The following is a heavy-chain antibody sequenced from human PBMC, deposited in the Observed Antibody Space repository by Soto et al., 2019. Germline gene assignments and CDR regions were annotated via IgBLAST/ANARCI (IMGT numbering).Heavy chain of an antibody. CDR1: GYSFNRYC. J-gene: IGHJ6*02. Sequence: QVQLVQSETEVKKPGASVKVSCKASGYSFNRYCMHWVRQAPGQGLEWVGWINVGNGDTKYSQNLQGRVSITRDTPARTLYTEVSSLTSEDTAVYYCAREGETLERKYYPGLDVWGQGTTVTVSS. CDR2: INVGNGDT. D-gene: IGHD1-1*01. CDR3: AREGETLERKYYPGLDV. V-gene: IGHV1-3*01.